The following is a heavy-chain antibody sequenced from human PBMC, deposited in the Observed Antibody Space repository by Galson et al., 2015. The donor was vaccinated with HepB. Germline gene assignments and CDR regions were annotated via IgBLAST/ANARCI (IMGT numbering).Heavy chain of an antibody. J-gene: IGHJ5*02. Sequence: SVKVSCKASGGTFSSLTINWVRQAPGQGLEWMGRIIHILDIANYAQKFKGRVTITADKSTSTAYMELSSLRSEDTAVYYCATEPATYDFWSGWFDPWGQGTLVTVSP. D-gene: IGHD3-3*01. CDR2: IIHILDIA. CDR3: ATEPATYDFWSGWFDP. CDR1: GGTFSSLT. V-gene: IGHV1-69*04.